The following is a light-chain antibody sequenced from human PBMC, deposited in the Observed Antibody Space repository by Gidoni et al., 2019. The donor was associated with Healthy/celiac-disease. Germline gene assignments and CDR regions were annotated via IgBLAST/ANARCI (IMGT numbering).Light chain of an antibody. Sequence: DIVMTQSTLSLPVTPGEPASISCRSSQSLLHSNGYNYLDWYLQKPWQFPQLLIYLGSNRASGVPDRFSCSGSGTDFTLKISRVEAEEVGVYYCMQALQTPPMYTFGQGTKLEIK. J-gene: IGKJ2*01. CDR3: MQALQTPPMYT. CDR1: QSLLHSNGYNY. CDR2: LGS. V-gene: IGKV2-28*01.